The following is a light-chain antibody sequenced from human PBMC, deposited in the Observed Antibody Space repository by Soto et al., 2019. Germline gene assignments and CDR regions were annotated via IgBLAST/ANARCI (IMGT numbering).Light chain of an antibody. CDR1: SSDVGGYNY. V-gene: IGLV2-14*01. CDR2: EVS. Sequence: QSVLTQPASVSGSPGQSITISCTGTSSDVGGYNYVSWYQQHPGKAPKLMIYEVSNRPSGVSNRFSGSKSGNTASLTISGLRAEDEADYYCGSYTSSSTLYVFGTGTKVTVL. J-gene: IGLJ1*01. CDR3: GSYTSSSTLYV.